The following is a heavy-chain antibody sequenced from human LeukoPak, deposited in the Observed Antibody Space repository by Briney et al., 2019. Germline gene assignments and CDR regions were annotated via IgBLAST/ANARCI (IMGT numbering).Heavy chain of an antibody. D-gene: IGHD3-10*01. Sequence: GVPLRLSCAASVFTVNNYWMYWVRQPPGKALVWISLMKNDGRSTTYADSVRGRFTISRHNGKNMLYLQMNSLRAEDTALYYCARANGGADSWGQGTLVTVSS. CDR1: VFTVNNYW. V-gene: IGHV3-74*01. CDR2: MKNDGRST. CDR3: ARANGGADS. J-gene: IGHJ4*02.